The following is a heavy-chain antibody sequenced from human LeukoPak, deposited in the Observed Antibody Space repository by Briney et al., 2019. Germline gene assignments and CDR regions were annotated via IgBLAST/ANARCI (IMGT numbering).Heavy chain of an antibody. J-gene: IGHJ4*02. CDR1: GGSFSGYY. Sequence: SETLSLTCAVYGGSFSGYYWSWIRQPPGKGLEWIGEINHSGSTNYNPSLKSRVTISVDTSKNQFSLKLSSVTAADTAVYYCARAPPPWVRWGQGTLVTVSS. CDR2: INHSGST. CDR3: ARAPPPWVR. D-gene: IGHD3-10*01. V-gene: IGHV4-34*01.